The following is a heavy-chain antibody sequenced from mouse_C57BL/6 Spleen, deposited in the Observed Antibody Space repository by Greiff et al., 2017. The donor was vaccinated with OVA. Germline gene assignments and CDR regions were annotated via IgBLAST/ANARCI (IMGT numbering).Heavy chain of an antibody. CDR2: IHPNSGST. V-gene: IGHV1-64*01. Sequence: QVQLKESGAELVKPGASVKLSCTASGFNIKDYYMHWVKQRTEQGLEWIGMIHPNSGSTNYNEKFKSKATLTVDKSSSTAYMQLSSLTSEDSAVYYCARRDYGNYVDYWGQGTTLTVSS. CDR1: GFNIKDYY. J-gene: IGHJ2*01. CDR3: ARRDYGNYVDY. D-gene: IGHD2-1*01.